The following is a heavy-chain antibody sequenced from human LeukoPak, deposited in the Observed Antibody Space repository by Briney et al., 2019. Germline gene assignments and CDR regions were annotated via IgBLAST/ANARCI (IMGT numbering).Heavy chain of an antibody. J-gene: IGHJ5*02. V-gene: IGHV1-24*01. CDR1: GYTLTELS. D-gene: IGHD3-10*01. CDR3: ARPIVRGRNWFDP. CDR2: FDPEDGET. Sequence: ASVKVSCKVSGYTLTELSMHWVRQAPGKGLEWMGGFDPEDGETIYAQKVQGRVTITADESTSTAYMELSSLRSEDAAVYCCARPIVRGRNWFDPGGQGTLVTVSS.